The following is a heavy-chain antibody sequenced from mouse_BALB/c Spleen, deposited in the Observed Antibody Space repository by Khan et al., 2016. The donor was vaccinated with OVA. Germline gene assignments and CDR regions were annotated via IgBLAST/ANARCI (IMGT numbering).Heavy chain of an antibody. CDR3: ARRFITTVVAEGYAMDY. CDR2: IYPGDGDT. D-gene: IGHD1-1*01. J-gene: IGHJ4*01. CDR1: GYAFSSYW. Sequence: QVQLQQSGAELVRPGSSVKISCKASGYAFSSYWMNWVKQRPGQGLEWIGQIYPGDGDTNYNGKFKGKATLTADKSSSTAYMQHSSLTSEDSAVYFCARRFITTVVAEGYAMDYWGQGTSVTVSS. V-gene: IGHV1-80*01.